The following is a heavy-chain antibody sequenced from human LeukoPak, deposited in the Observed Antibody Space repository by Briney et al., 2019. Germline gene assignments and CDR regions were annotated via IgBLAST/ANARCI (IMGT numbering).Heavy chain of an antibody. Sequence: GGSLRLSCAASGFTFTNYWMSWVRQAPGKGLEWVANIRPDGGEKYYVDSVKGRFTISRDNSKNTLYLQMNSLRAEDTAVYYCAKLGSRDGSYGYWGQGTLVTVSS. CDR1: GFTFTNYW. V-gene: IGHV3-7*03. CDR3: AKLGSRDGSYGY. CDR2: IRPDGGEK. D-gene: IGHD1-26*01. J-gene: IGHJ4*02.